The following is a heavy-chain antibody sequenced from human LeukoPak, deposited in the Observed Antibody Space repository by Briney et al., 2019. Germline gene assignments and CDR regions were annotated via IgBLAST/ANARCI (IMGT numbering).Heavy chain of an antibody. CDR3: ARGEQGRYYYYYMDV. V-gene: IGHV1-69*05. Sequence: GSSVKVSCKASGGTFSSYAISWVRQAPGQGLEWMGGIIPIFGTANYAQKFQGRVTITTDESTSTAYMELSSLRSEDTAVYYCARGEQGRYYYYYMDVWGKGTTVTVSS. CDR2: IIPIFGTA. D-gene: IGHD1/OR15-1a*01. CDR1: GGTFSSYA. J-gene: IGHJ6*03.